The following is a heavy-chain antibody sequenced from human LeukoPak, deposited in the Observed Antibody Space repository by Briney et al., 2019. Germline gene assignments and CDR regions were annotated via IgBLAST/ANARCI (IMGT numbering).Heavy chain of an antibody. Sequence: GGALKISFKGSGYSFTSFWIGWGRQMPGKGLGWMGIIYPGDSDTRYSPSFQGQVTISADKSISTAYLQWSSLKASDTAMYYCASGSSPFYYGMDVWGKGTTVTVSS. CDR1: GYSFTSFW. D-gene: IGHD2-2*01. CDR3: ASGSSPFYYGMDV. V-gene: IGHV5-51*01. CDR2: IYPGDSDT. J-gene: IGHJ6*04.